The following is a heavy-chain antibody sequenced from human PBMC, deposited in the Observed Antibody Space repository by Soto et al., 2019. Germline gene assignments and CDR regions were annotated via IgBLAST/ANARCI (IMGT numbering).Heavy chain of an antibody. CDR3: ARNDWYRFDP. D-gene: IGHD3-9*01. Sequence: SETLSLTCTVSGDSVSGNYWSWIRQPPGKTLEWIGYMFYTGSTNYNPSLMSRVTISVDTSKNQFSLRLSSVTAADTAVYYCARNDWYRFDPWGQGTLVTVSS. CDR2: MFYTGST. CDR1: GDSVSGNY. J-gene: IGHJ5*02. V-gene: IGHV4-59*08.